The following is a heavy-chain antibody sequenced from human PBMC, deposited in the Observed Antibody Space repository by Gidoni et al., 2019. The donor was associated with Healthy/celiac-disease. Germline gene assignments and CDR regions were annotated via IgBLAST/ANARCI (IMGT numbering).Heavy chain of an antibody. CDR3: AKSDYDSSGYYSRSWFDP. Sequence: QVQLVQSGAEVKKPGASVKVSCKASGYTFTSYYMHWVRPAPGQGLEWMGIINPIGGSTSYAQKFQGRVTMTRDTSTSTVYMELSSLRSEDTAVYYCAKSDYDSSGYYSRSWFDPWGQGTLVTVSS. J-gene: IGHJ5*02. D-gene: IGHD3-22*01. V-gene: IGHV1-46*03. CDR2: INPIGGST. CDR1: GYTFTSYY.